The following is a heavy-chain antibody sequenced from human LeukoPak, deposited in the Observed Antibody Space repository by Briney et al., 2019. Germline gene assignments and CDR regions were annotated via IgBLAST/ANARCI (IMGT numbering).Heavy chain of an antibody. D-gene: IGHD3-10*01. Sequence: GGSLRLSCAASGFTFSNHGMNWVRQAPGKGLEWVSGISPSGDITYYADSVKGRFTISRDNSKNTLYLQMNSLRAEDTAVYYCAKDKPLLPSYGSGSYFDYWGQGTLVTVSS. CDR3: AKDKPLLPSYGSGSYFDY. V-gene: IGHV3-23*01. J-gene: IGHJ4*02. CDR2: ISPSGDIT. CDR1: GFTFSNHG.